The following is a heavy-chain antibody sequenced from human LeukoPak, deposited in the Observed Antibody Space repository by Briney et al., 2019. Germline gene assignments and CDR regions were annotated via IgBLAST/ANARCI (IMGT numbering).Heavy chain of an antibody. D-gene: IGHD2-15*01. Sequence: SETLSLTCTVSGGSISSYYWSWIRQPPGKGLEWIGYIYYSGSTNYNPSLKSRVTISVDTSKNQFSLKLSSVTAADTAVYYCARRYCSGGTCYGDYWGQGTLVTVPS. CDR3: ARRYCSGGTCYGDY. V-gene: IGHV4-59*08. CDR1: GGSISSYY. CDR2: IYYSGST. J-gene: IGHJ4*02.